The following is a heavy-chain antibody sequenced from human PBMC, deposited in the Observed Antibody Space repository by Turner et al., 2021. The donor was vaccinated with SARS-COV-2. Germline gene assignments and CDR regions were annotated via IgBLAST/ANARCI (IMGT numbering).Heavy chain of an antibody. Sequence: EVQLVEYGGGLVQPGGSLRLSCAASGFTFRIYWMHWVRQAPGKGLVWVSRINSDGSSTSYANSVKGRFTISRDNAKNTLYLQMNSLRAEDTAVYYCAREGHTAMGVFFDYWGQGTLVTVSS. V-gene: IGHV3-74*01. D-gene: IGHD5-18*01. J-gene: IGHJ4*02. CDR3: AREGHTAMGVFFDY. CDR2: INSDGSST. CDR1: GFTFRIYW.